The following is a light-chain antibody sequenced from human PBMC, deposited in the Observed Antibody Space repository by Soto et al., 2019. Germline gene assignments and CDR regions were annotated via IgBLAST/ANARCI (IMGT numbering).Light chain of an antibody. J-gene: IGLJ2*01. V-gene: IGLV1-40*01. Sequence: QAVVTQPPSVSGAPGQRVTISCTGSRSNIGAGYDVHWYQQLPGTAPKLLIYGNSNRPSGVPDRFSGSKSGTSASLALTGLQAEDESDYYCQSYDSSLSGYVVFGGGTKLTVL. CDR2: GNS. CDR3: QSYDSSLSGYVV. CDR1: RSNIGAGYD.